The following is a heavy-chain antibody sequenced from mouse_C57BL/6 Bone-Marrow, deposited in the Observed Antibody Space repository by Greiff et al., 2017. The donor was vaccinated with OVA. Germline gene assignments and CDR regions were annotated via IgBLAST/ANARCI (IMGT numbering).Heavy chain of an antibody. V-gene: IGHV5-17*01. CDR1: GFTFSDYG. CDR3: ARPSTTVVEAVDY. CDR2: ISSGSSTI. Sequence: EVKLMESGGGLVKPGGSLKLSCAASGFTFSDYGMHWVRQAPEKGLEWVAYISSGSSTIYYADTVKGRFTISRDNAKNTLCLQMTSLRSEDTAMYDGARPSTTVVEAVDYWGQGTSVTVSS. D-gene: IGHD1-1*01. J-gene: IGHJ4*01.